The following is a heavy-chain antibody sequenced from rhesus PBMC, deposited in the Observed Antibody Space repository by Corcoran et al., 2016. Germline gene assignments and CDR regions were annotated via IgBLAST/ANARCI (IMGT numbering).Heavy chain of an antibody. Sequence: QLQLQESGPGLVKPSATLSLTCAVSGYSISSGYGWSWIRQPPGKGLEWIGYISYSGSTSYNPSLKSRVTISRDTSKNQFSLKLSSVTAADTAVYYCARAWGYTHFDYWGQGVLVTVSS. CDR1: GYSISSGYG. V-gene: IGHV4-122*02. CDR2: ISYSGST. D-gene: IGHD5-42*01. CDR3: ARAWGYTHFDY. J-gene: IGHJ4*01.